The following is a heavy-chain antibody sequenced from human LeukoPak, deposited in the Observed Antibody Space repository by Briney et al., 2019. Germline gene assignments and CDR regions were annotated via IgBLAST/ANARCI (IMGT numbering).Heavy chain of an antibody. J-gene: IGHJ1*01. Sequence: GASVKVSCKASGYTFTSYYIHWVRQAPGQGLEWMGVINPSSSSTNYAPKFQGRVTMTRDTSTSTVYMDLSSLRSEDTAVYYCARDPGLTGPPGPYWGQGTLVTVSS. V-gene: IGHV1-46*03. CDR1: GYTFTSYY. CDR2: INPSSSST. CDR3: ARDPGLTGPPGPY. D-gene: IGHD3-9*01.